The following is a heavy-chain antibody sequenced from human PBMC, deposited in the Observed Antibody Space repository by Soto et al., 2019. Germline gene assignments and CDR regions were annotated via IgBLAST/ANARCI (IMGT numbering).Heavy chain of an antibody. Sequence: LTSGVSRGSMNSDATYWSWVRQPPGKRLEWIGFVYSSGTTRYSPPLKSRVTMSLDTSSNEISLRLTAVTAADTAVYYCAKRWHKKWGLPGYVDSWGRGILVTVSS. D-gene: IGHD7-27*01. CDR3: AKRWHKKWGLPGYVDS. J-gene: IGHJ4*02. V-gene: IGHV4-61*08. CDR1: RGSMNSDATY. CDR2: VYSSGTT.